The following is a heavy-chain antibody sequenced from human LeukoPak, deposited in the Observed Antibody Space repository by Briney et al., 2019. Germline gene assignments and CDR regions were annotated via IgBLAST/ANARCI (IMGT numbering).Heavy chain of an antibody. CDR1: GYTFTGYY. CDR3: ARGGDPAPPHDAFDI. J-gene: IGHJ3*02. CDR2: INPNSGGT. D-gene: IGHD3-16*01. Sequence: ASVKVSCKASGYTFTGYYMHWVRQAPGQGLEWMGRINPNSGGTNYAQKFQGRVTMTRDMSISTAYMELSRLRSDDTAVYYCARGGDPAPPHDAFDIWGQGTMVTVSS. V-gene: IGHV1-2*06.